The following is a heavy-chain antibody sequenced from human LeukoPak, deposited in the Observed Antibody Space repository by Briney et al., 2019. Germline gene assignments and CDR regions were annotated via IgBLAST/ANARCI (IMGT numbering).Heavy chain of an antibody. V-gene: IGHV4-34*01. Sequence: PSETLSLTCAVYGGSFSGYYWSWIRQPPGKGLEWIGEINHSGSTNYNPSLKSRVTISVDTSKNQFSLKRSSVTAADTAVYYCAREYYDFWSGYYGMDVWGQGTTVTVSS. D-gene: IGHD3-3*01. J-gene: IGHJ6*02. CDR3: AREYYDFWSGYYGMDV. CDR2: INHSGST. CDR1: GGSFSGYY.